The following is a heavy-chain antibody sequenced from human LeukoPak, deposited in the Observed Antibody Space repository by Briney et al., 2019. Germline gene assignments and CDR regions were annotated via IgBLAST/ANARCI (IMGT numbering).Heavy chain of an antibody. CDR3: ARYDGSGSYRYY. CDR1: GFTFSSYW. Sequence: GGSLRLSCAASGFTFSSYWMRWVRQAPGKGLVWVSRINSDGSSTSYADSVKGRFTISRDNAKNTLYLQMNSLRAEDTAVYYCARYDGSGSYRYYWGQGTLVTVSS. CDR2: INSDGSST. J-gene: IGHJ4*02. D-gene: IGHD3-10*01. V-gene: IGHV3-74*01.